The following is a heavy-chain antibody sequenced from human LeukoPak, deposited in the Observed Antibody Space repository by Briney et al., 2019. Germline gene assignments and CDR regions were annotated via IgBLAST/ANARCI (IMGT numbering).Heavy chain of an antibody. CDR3: ARRAGDYWYFDL. CDR2: IIPIFGTA. CDR1: GGTFSSDA. Sequence: SVKVSCKASGGTFSSDAISWVRQAPGQGLEWMGGIIPIFGTANYAQKFQGRVTITADESTCTAYMELSSLRSEDTAVYYCARRAGDYWYFDLWGRGTLVTVSS. V-gene: IGHV1-69*13. J-gene: IGHJ2*01. D-gene: IGHD4-17*01.